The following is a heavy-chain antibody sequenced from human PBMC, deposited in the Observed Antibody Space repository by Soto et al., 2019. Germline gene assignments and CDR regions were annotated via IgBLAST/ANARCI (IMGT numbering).Heavy chain of an antibody. J-gene: IGHJ6*02. CDR1: GYSFTSYW. Sequence: PGESLKISCKGSGYSFTSYWIGWVRQMPGKGLEWMGIIYPGDSDTRYSPSFQGQVTISADKSISTAYLQWSSLKASDTAMYYCARQGGGYSYGTYYYYYYGMDVWGQGTTVTV. CDR3: ARQGGGYSYGTYYYYYYGMDV. CDR2: IYPGDSDT. V-gene: IGHV5-51*01. D-gene: IGHD5-18*01.